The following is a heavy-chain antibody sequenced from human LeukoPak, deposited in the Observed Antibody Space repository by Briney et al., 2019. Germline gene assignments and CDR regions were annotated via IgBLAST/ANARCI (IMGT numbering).Heavy chain of an antibody. V-gene: IGHV1-8*01. CDR3: ARAATMVQGVIITTLRYYYMDV. CDR2: MNPNSYNT. Sequence: GASLKVSCKASGYTFTSYDINGVRQATGQGLEWMGWMNPNSYNTGYAQKFQGRVTMTRNTSISTAYMELSSLRSEDTAVYYCARAATMVQGVIITTLRYYYMDVWGKGTTVTVSS. CDR1: GYTFTSYD. D-gene: IGHD3-10*01. J-gene: IGHJ6*03.